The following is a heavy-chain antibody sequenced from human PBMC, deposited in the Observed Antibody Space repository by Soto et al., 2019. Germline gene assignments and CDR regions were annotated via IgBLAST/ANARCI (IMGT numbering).Heavy chain of an antibody. D-gene: IGHD3-3*01. CDR2: ISSSGSTI. CDR1: GFTFSDYY. V-gene: IGHV3-11*01. J-gene: IGHJ4*02. CDR3: AKEQRYYDFWSGYPPPDFDY. Sequence: GGSLRLSCAASGFTFSDYYMSWIRQAPGKGLEWVSYISSSGSTIYYADSVKGRFTISRDNAKNSLYLQMNSLRAEDTAVYYRAKEQRYYDFWSGYPPPDFDYWGQGTLVTVSS.